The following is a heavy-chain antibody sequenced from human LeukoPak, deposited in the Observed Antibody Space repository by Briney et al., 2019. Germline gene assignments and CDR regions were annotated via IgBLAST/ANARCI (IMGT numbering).Heavy chain of an antibody. CDR3: ARSGSYEKPGDY. Sequence: SETLSLTCTVSGGSIGSSSYYWGWIRQPPGKGLEWIGYIYDSGSTYYNPSLKSRVTISVDRSKNQLSLNLDSVTAADTAVYYCARSGSYEKPGDYWGQGTLVTVSS. CDR1: GGSIGSSSYY. CDR2: IYDSGST. D-gene: IGHD1-26*01. J-gene: IGHJ4*02. V-gene: IGHV4-39*07.